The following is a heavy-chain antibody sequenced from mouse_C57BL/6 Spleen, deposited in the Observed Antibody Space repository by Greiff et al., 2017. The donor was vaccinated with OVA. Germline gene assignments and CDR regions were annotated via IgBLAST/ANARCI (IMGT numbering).Heavy chain of an antibody. CDR3: ASEYADRRSYFDV. Sequence: QVQLQQPGAELVRPGSSVKLSCKASGYTFTSYWMHWVKQRPIQGLEWIGNIDPSDSETHYNQKFKDKATLTVDKSSSTAYMRLSSLTSEDSAVSYCASEYADRRSYFDVWGTGTTVTVSS. CDR1: GYTFTSYW. D-gene: IGHD5-1*01. V-gene: IGHV1-52*01. CDR2: IDPSDSET. J-gene: IGHJ1*03.